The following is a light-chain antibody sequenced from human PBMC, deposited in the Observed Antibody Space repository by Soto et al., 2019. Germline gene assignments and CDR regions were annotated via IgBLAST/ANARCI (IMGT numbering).Light chain of an antibody. CDR3: QQYNNWPWT. Sequence: EIVMTQPPATLSVSPGERATLSCRASQSVSSNLAWYQQKPGQAPRLLIYGTSSRATGIPARFSGIGSGTEFTLTISSLQSEDFAVYYCQQYNNWPWTFGKGTKVDI. V-gene: IGKV3-15*01. J-gene: IGKJ1*01. CDR1: QSVSSN. CDR2: GTS.